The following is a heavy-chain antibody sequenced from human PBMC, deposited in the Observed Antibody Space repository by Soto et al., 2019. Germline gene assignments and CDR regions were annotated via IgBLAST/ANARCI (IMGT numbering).Heavy chain of an antibody. D-gene: IGHD6-13*01. CDR2: ISGCGSTT. V-gene: IGHV3-23*01. CDR1: GFTFSSYA. CDR3: ARDQAAGGTISRYFQD. J-gene: IGHJ1*01. Sequence: EVQLLESGGGLVQPEGSLRLSCEASGFTFSSYAMSWVRQAPGKGLEWVSGISGCGSTTYYADSVKCRFTIYRDNYKNTLYLQVNSLRAEDTAVYYCARDQAAGGTISRYFQDWGQGTLVTVSS.